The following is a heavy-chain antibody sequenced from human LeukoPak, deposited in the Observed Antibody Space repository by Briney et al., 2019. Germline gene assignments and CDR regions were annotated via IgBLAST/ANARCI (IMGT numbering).Heavy chain of an antibody. Sequence: GGSLRLSCAASGFTFSSYSMNWVRQAPGKGLEWVSSISSSSSYIYYADSVKGRFTISRDNAKNSLYLQMNSLRAEDTAAYYCARDYGSGWYGYFDYWGQGTLVTVSS. CDR3: ARDYGSGWYGYFDY. CDR1: GFTFSSYS. CDR2: ISSSSSYI. J-gene: IGHJ4*02. V-gene: IGHV3-21*01. D-gene: IGHD6-19*01.